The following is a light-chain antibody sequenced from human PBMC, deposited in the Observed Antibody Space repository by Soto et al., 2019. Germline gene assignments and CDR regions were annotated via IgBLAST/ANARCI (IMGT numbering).Light chain of an antibody. Sequence: QSALTQPPSASGSPGQSVTISCTGTSSDVGGYVYVSWYQQYPGKAPTLMIFEVNKRASGVPDRFSGSKSGNTASLTVSGLHAEDEADYYCSAYAGSNTPVIFGGGTKHTV. CDR2: EVN. V-gene: IGLV2-8*01. CDR3: SAYAGSNTPVI. CDR1: SSDVGGYVY. J-gene: IGLJ2*01.